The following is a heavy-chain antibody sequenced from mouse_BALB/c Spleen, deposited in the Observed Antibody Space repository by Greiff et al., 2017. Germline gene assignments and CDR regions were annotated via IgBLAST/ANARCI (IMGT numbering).Heavy chain of an antibody. V-gene: IGHV1-87*01. Sequence: QVQLKESGAELARPGASVKLSCKASGYTFTSYWMQGVKQRPGQGLEWIGAIYPGDGDTRYTQNFKGKARLTADKSSSTAYMQLSSLASVDSAVYYGERRGSRPCYAMDYWGQGTSVTVAS. J-gene: IGHJ4*01. CDR2: IYPGDGDT. CDR1: GYTFTSYW. D-gene: IGHD1-1*01. CDR3: ERRGSRPCYAMDY.